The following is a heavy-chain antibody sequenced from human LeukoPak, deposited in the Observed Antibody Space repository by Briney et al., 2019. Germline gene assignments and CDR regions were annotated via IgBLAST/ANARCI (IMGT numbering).Heavy chain of an antibody. CDR3: ARATPDYYDSSGYYLYYFDY. CDR2: IYYSGST. V-gene: IGHV4-31*03. CDR1: GGSISSGGYY. D-gene: IGHD3-22*01. Sequence: SETLSLTCTVSGGSISSGGYYWSWIRQHPGKGLVWIGYIYYSGSTYYNPSLKSRVTISVDTSKNQFSLKLSSVTAADTAVYYCARATPDYYDSSGYYLYYFDYWGQGTLVTVSS. J-gene: IGHJ4*02.